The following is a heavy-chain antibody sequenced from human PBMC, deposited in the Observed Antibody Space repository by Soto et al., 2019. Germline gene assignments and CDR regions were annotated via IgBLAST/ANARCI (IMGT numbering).Heavy chain of an antibody. CDR1: GGSVSSGSYY. Sequence: QVQLQESGPGLVKPSETLSLTCTVSGGSVSSGSYYWSWIRQPPGKGLEWIGYIYYSGSTNYNPSLKSRVTISVDTSKNQFSLQLSSVTAADPAVYYCARANYGDYEVYWGQGTLVTVSS. J-gene: IGHJ4*02. V-gene: IGHV4-61*01. D-gene: IGHD4-17*01. CDR3: ARANYGDYEVY. CDR2: IYYSGST.